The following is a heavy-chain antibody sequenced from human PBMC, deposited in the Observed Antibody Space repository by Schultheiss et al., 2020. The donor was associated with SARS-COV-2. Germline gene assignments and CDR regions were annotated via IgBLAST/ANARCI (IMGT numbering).Heavy chain of an antibody. CDR1: GFTFTNAW. Sequence: GGSLRLSCAVSGFTFTNAWMNWVRQAPGKGLEWVGHIKSKADGETANYAAPVKGRFTISRDDSKKTLHLQMDSLKTEDTALYYCTTLTAMGTHGDYWGQGTLVTVSS. D-gene: IGHD5-18*01. CDR2: IKSKADGETA. J-gene: IGHJ4*02. V-gene: IGHV3-15*07. CDR3: TTLTAMGTHGDY.